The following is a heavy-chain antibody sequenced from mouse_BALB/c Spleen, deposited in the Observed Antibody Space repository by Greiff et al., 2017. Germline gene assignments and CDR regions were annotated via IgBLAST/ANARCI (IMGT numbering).Heavy chain of an antibody. V-gene: IGHV1-12*01. Sequence: QVQLQQPGAELVKPGASVKMSCKASGYTFTSYNMHWVKQTPGQGLEWIGAIYPGNGDTSYNQKFKGKATLTADKSSSTAYMQLSSLTSEDSAVYYCARDRYDGAWFAYWGQGTLVTVSA. J-gene: IGHJ3*01. CDR2: IYPGNGDT. D-gene: IGHD2-14*01. CDR1: GYTFTSYN. CDR3: ARDRYDGAWFAY.